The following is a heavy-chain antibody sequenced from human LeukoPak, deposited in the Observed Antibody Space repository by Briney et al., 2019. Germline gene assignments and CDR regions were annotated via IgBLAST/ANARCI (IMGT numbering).Heavy chain of an antibody. CDR3: ARDPCHGALDY. V-gene: IGHV3-7*03. J-gene: IGHJ4*02. D-gene: IGHD2-2*01. CDR2: IKQDGTEE. CDR1: GFTFRNYW. Sequence: GGSLRLSCAASGFTFRNYWMSWVRRAPGKGLEWVANIKQDGTEEYYVDSVRGRFSISKDNAKNSLYLRMNSLRAEDTAVYYCARDPCHGALDYWGQGALVTVSS.